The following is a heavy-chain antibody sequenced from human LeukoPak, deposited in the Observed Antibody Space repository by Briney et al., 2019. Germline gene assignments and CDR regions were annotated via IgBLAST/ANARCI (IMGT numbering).Heavy chain of an antibody. V-gene: IGHV3-21*01. CDR3: ARVHYGIDY. D-gene: IGHD4-17*01. CDR1: GFNFSIYS. CDR2: INSRSNQI. Sequence: PGGSLRLSCAASGFNFSIYSMYWIRRAPGKGLEWVSSINSRSNQIYYANSVKGRFTISRDNAENSLYLQMNSLRADDSAMYYCARVHYGIDYWGQGTLVTVSS. J-gene: IGHJ4*02.